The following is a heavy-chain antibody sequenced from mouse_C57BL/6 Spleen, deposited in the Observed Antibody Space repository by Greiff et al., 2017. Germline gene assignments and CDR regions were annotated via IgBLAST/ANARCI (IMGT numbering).Heavy chain of an antibody. CDR2: ISSGGSYT. J-gene: IGHJ2*01. CDR3: ARLTNYFDY. CDR1: GFTFSSYG. V-gene: IGHV5-6*02. Sequence: DVKLVESGGDLVKPGGSLKLSCAASGFTFSSYGMSWVRQTPDKRLEWVATISSGGSYTYYPASVTGRFTIARDNAKNTQYLQMSSLKSEDTAMYYCARLTNYFDYWGQGTTLTVSS.